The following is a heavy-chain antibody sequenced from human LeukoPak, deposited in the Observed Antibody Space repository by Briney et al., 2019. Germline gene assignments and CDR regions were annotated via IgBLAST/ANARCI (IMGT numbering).Heavy chain of an antibody. CDR1: GFTFSTYW. Sequence: GGSLRLSCAASGFTFSTYWMGWVRQAPGKGLEWVDNINQDGSAKYYVDSMKGRFTLSRDNAKNSVHLEMNGLRVEDTAVYYCARRGRGDYWGQGTTVTVSS. CDR3: ARRGRGDY. J-gene: IGHJ4*02. D-gene: IGHD3-16*01. CDR2: INQDGSAK. V-gene: IGHV3-7*01.